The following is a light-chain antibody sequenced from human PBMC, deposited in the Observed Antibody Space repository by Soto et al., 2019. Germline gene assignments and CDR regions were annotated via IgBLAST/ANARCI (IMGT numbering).Light chain of an antibody. J-gene: IGKJ1*01. CDR2: DAS. Sequence: ENVMTQSPSTLSVSPGERVTLSCRASQSVSSTYLAWYQQKPGQAPRLLIYDASSRATGIPDRFSGSGSGTDFTLTISRLEPEDFAAYYCQQYCGSPWWTFGQGTKVDIK. V-gene: IGKV3-20*01. CDR1: QSVSSTY. CDR3: QQYCGSPWWT.